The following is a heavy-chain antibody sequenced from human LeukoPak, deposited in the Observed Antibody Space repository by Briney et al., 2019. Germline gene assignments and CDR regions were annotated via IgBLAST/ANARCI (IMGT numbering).Heavy chain of an antibody. Sequence: SETLSLTCTVSGGSISSYYWSWIRQPAGKGLEWIGRIYTSGSTNYNPSLKSRVTISVDTSKNKFSLKLSSVTAADTAVYYCARGLDDFWSGYYRFDYWGQGILVTVSS. CDR2: IYTSGST. CDR3: ARGLDDFWSGYYRFDY. D-gene: IGHD3-3*01. J-gene: IGHJ4*02. V-gene: IGHV4-4*07. CDR1: GGSISSYY.